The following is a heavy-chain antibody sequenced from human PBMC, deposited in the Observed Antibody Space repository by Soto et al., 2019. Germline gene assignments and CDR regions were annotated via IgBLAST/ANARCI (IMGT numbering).Heavy chain of an antibody. D-gene: IGHD5-18*01. J-gene: IGHJ6*02. V-gene: IGHV3-21*01. CDR1: GFTFSSYS. CDR3: ARDRASSYGSYYYYYYGMDV. Sequence: EVQLVESGGGLVKPGGSLRLSCAASGFTFSSYSMNWVRQAPGKGLEWVSSISSSSSYIYYADSVKGRFTISRDNAKNSLYLQMNSLRAEDTAVYYCARDRASSYGSYYYYYYGMDVWGLGTTVTVSS. CDR2: ISSSSSYI.